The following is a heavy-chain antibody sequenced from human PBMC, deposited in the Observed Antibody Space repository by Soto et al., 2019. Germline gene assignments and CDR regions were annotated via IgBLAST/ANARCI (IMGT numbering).Heavy chain of an antibody. V-gene: IGHV1-3*01. D-gene: IGHD2-15*01. J-gene: IGHJ4*02. Sequence: ASVKVSCKASGYTFTRYAIHWVRQAPGQGLEWLGWINAGTGIATYSQRFQGRVTITSDTSATTSYMEPSSLTSEDTAVYFCARGGGYDSFDFWGQGIQVTVSS. CDR1: GYTFTRYA. CDR3: ARGGGYDSFDF. CDR2: INAGTGIA.